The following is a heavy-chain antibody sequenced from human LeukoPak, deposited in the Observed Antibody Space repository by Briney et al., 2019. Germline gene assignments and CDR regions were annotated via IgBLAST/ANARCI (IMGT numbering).Heavy chain of an antibody. CDR2: IYSGGNT. CDR3: AKEYYDFWSGYPHDY. V-gene: IGHV3-53*01. CDR1: GFTFSSYE. J-gene: IGHJ4*02. Sequence: PGGSLRLSCAASGFTFSSYEMNWVRQAPGKGLEWVSFIYSGGNTHYSDSVKGRFTISRDNSKNTLYLQMNSLRAEDTAVYYCAKEYYDFWSGYPHDYWGQGTLVTVSS. D-gene: IGHD3-3*01.